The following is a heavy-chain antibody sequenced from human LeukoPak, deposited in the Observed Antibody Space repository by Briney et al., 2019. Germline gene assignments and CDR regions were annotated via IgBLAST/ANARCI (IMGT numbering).Heavy chain of an antibody. CDR3: ARDLCGGDCSHYYYGMDV. D-gene: IGHD2-21*02. CDR2: INPNSGGT. V-gene: IGHV1-2*02. CDR1: GYTFTGYY. J-gene: IGHJ6*02. Sequence: GASVKVSCKASGYTFTGYYMHRVRQAPGQGLEWMGWINPNSGGTNYAQKFQGRVTMTRDTSISTAYMELSRLRSDDTAVYYCARDLCGGDCSHYYYGMDVWGQGTTVTVSS.